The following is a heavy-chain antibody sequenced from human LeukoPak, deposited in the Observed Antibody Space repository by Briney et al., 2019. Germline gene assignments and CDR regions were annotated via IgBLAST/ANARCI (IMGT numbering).Heavy chain of an antibody. CDR2: ITSDGRST. J-gene: IGHJ4*02. D-gene: IGHD3-16*01. CDR3: VRDLGGY. Sequence: GGSLRLSCVAFGFPFNKFLMHWVRQAPGKGLVWVSRITSDGRSTDYADSVKGRFTISRDNAKNTLYLQMNSLRAEDTAVYYCVRDLGGYWGQGTLVTVSS. V-gene: IGHV3-74*01. CDR1: GFPFNKFL.